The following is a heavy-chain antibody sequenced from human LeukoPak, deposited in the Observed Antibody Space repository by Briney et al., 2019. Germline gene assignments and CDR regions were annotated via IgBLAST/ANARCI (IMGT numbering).Heavy chain of an antibody. D-gene: IGHD2-2*02. CDR1: GGTFSSYA. CDR2: IIPVFGTS. J-gene: IGHJ5*02. CDR3: ARVTGGRYCSTTSCYMRGWFDP. Sequence: ASVKVSCKASGGTFSSYAISWVRQAPGQGLEWMGGIIPVFGTSNYAQKFQGRVTITADESTRTAYMELSSLRSEDTAVYHCARVTGGRYCSTTSCYMRGWFDPWGQGTLVTVSS. V-gene: IGHV1-69*13.